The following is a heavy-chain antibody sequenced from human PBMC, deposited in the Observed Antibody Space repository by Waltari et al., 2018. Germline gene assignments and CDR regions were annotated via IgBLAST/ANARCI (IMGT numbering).Heavy chain of an antibody. J-gene: IGHJ3*02. V-gene: IGHV3-53*01. D-gene: IGHD1-1*01. CDR3: ASTLHLDGWLDGFDI. CDR2: IDRDGNT. Sequence: EEQLVESGGGVIQIGGSLRLSCDGSGFSVSYNYMNWVRQGPGKGLEWVSTIDRDGNTYYADSVKGRFATSRGSSRDTVYFEMNSLRPDDTAVYYCASTLHLDGWLDGFDIWGQGTVVTVSS. CDR1: GFSVSYNY.